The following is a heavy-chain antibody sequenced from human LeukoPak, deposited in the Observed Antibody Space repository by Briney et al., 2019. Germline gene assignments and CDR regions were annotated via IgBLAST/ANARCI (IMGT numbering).Heavy chain of an antibody. CDR3: ARLPYCGGDCYPNWFDP. CDR2: IYPGGSDI. CDR1: GYSFTTHW. D-gene: IGHD2-21*02. Sequence: KGGESLKISCKGSGYSFTTHWIGWVRQMPGKGLELMGIIYPGGSDIRYSPSFQGQVTISADKSISTAYLQWSSLKASDIAMYYCARLPYCGGDCYPNWFDPWGQGTLVTVSS. V-gene: IGHV5-51*01. J-gene: IGHJ5*02.